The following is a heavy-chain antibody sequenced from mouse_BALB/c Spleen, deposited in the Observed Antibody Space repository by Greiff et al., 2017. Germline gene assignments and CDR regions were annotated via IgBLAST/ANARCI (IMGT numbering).Heavy chain of an antibody. J-gene: IGHJ4*01. D-gene: IGHD2-3*01. Sequence: EVKLMESGGGLVQPGGSLKLSCAASGFTFSSYGMSWVRQTPDKRLELVATINSNGGSTYYPDSVKGRFTISRDNAKNTLYLQMSSLKSEDTAMYYCASLYDGYYYAMDYWGQGTSVTVSS. CDR2: INSNGGST. CDR3: ASLYDGYYYAMDY. V-gene: IGHV5-6-3*01. CDR1: GFTFSSYG.